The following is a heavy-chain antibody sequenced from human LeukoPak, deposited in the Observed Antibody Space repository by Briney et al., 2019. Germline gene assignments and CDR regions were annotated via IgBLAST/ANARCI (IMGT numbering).Heavy chain of an antibody. CDR1: GFPFSSYA. J-gene: IGHJ6*03. CDR2: IIDNGEST. Sequence: GGSLRLSCAASGFPFSSYAMSWVRQAPGKGLEWVSGIIDNGESTYYASFAKGRFTISRDNSNNTLYLQTNSLRAEDTAVYYCAKLGGQEVHNYYVAVCGKGTTVAVSS. V-gene: IGHV3-23*01. D-gene: IGHD3-16*01. CDR3: AKLGGQEVHNYYVAV.